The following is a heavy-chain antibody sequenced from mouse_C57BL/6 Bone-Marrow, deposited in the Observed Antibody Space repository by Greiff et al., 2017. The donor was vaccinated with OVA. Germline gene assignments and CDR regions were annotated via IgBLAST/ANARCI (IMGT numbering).Heavy chain of an antibody. CDR2: IYPGSGNT. CDR3: AREAPTGFAY. D-gene: IGHD3-2*02. V-gene: IGHV1-76*01. CDR1: GYTFTDYY. Sequence: QVQLQQSGAELVRPGASVKLSCKASGYTFTDYYINWVKQRPGQGLEWIARIYPGSGNTYYNEKFKGKATLTAEKSSSTAYMQLSSLTSEDSAVYFCAREAPTGFAYWGQGTLVTVSA. J-gene: IGHJ3*01.